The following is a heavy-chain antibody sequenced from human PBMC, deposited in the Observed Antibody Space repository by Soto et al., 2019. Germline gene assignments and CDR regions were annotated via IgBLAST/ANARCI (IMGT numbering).Heavy chain of an antibody. Sequence: PSETLSLTCTVSGGSISSYYWSWIRQPPGKGLEWIGYIYYSGSTNYNPSLKSRVTISVDTSKNQFSLKLSSVTAADTAVYYCARSSVRGVLLSYWGQGTLVTVSS. CDR3: ARSSVRGVLLSY. CDR1: GGSISSYY. CDR2: IYYSGST. D-gene: IGHD3-10*02. V-gene: IGHV4-59*08. J-gene: IGHJ4*02.